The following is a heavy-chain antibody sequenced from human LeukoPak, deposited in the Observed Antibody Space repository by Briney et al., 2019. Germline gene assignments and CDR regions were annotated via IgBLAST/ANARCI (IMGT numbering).Heavy chain of an antibody. CDR1: DLTFSTFT. D-gene: IGHD1-14*01. CDR3: AKGSPRGGFDS. J-gene: IGHJ5*01. V-gene: IGHV3-48*01. Sequence: GGSLRLSCAASDLTFSTFTMHWVRQAPGKGLEWLSSISSSSRTINYAVSVQGRFTVSRDNANSSMFLQMNELRREDTAVYYCAKGSPRGGFDSWGQGTLVTVSS. CDR2: ISSSSRTI.